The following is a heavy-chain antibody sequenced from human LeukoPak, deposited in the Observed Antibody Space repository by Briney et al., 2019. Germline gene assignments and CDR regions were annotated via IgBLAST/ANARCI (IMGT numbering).Heavy chain of an antibody. J-gene: IGHJ4*02. CDR1: GDSVSSNSAA. V-gene: IGHV6-1*01. D-gene: IGHD5-12*01. Sequence: SQTLSLTCAISGDSVSSNSAAWNWIRQSPSRGLEWLGRTYYRSKWYNDYAVSVKSRTTINPDTSKNQFSLQLNSVTPEDTAVYYCARDQGYSGYAAFDYWGQGTLVTVSS. CDR2: TYYRSKWYN. CDR3: ARDQGYSGYAAFDY.